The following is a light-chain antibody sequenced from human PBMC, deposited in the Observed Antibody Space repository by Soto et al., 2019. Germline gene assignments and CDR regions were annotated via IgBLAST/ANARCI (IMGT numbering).Light chain of an antibody. Sequence: EIVLTQSPGTLSLSPGERATLSCRASQSVSSSYLAWYQQKPGQAPRLLIYGASSRATGIPDRFSGSGSGTDFTLSISRLEPEDFEVYYCQQYRSSPPWTFGQGTKVEIK. CDR1: QSVSSSY. J-gene: IGKJ1*01. CDR2: GAS. V-gene: IGKV3-20*01. CDR3: QQYRSSPPWT.